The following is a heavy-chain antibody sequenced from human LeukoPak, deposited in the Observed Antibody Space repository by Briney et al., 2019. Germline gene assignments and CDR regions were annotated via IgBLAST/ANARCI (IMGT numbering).Heavy chain of an antibody. CDR1: GFTFSSYA. CDR2: ISGSGGST. J-gene: IGHJ4*02. D-gene: IGHD1-26*01. Sequence: QLGGSLRLSCAASGFTFSSYAMTWVRQAPGKGLEWVSAISGSGGSTYYIDSVRGRFTISRDNSKNTLYLHMDSLTTEDTAVYYCATQFDPYSGTYFRLFDHWGQGALVTVS. CDR3: ATQFDPYSGTYFRLFDH. V-gene: IGHV3-23*01.